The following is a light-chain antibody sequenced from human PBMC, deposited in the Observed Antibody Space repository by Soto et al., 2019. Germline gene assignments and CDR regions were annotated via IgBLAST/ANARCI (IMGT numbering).Light chain of an antibody. Sequence: SALTQSASVSGSPGQSISISCTGTGSDIGGYNYVSWYQQHPGKAPTLMIYEVNKRPSGVPDRFSGSKSGNTASLTVSGLQAEDEADYYCSSYAGSSNVFGTGTKVTVL. CDR2: EVN. CDR1: GSDIGGYNY. J-gene: IGLJ1*01. V-gene: IGLV2-8*01. CDR3: SSYAGSSNV.